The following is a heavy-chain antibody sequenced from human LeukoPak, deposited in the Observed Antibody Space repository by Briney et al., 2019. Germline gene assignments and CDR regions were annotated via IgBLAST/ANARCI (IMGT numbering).Heavy chain of an antibody. CDR2: ISYDGSNK. D-gene: IGHD2-15*01. CDR3: AKDSAPYCSGGSCYGKLRDPDYYFDY. CDR1: AFTFSSYG. Sequence: GGSLRLSCAASAFTFSSYGMHWVRQAPGKGLEWVAVISYDGSNKYYADSVKGRFTISRDNSKNTLYLQMNSLRAEDTAVYYCAKDSAPYCSGGSCYGKLRDPDYYFDYWGQGTLVTVSS. J-gene: IGHJ4*02. V-gene: IGHV3-30*18.